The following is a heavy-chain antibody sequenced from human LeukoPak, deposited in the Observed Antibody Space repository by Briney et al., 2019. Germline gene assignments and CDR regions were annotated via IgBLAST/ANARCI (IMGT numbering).Heavy chain of an antibody. Sequence: ASVKVSCKASGYTFTGHYMHWVRQTPGQGLEWMGWSSPYNGNTNYAQKLRGRVTMTTDTSTSTAYMELRSPRSDDTAVYYCARDGYCSSTSCYPWDYYYYYMDVWGKGTTVTISS. CDR2: SSPYNGNT. D-gene: IGHD2-2*01. CDR1: GYTFTGHY. V-gene: IGHV1-18*04. CDR3: ARDGYCSSTSCYPWDYYYYYMDV. J-gene: IGHJ6*03.